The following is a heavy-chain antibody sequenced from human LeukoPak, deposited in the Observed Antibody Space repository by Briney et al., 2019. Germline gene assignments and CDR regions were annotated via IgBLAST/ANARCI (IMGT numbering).Heavy chain of an antibody. V-gene: IGHV5-51*01. CDR3: ARRIYYDSSGYGLDY. CDR2: IYPGDSDT. CDR1: GYSFTSYW. D-gene: IGHD3-22*01. Sequence: GESLKISCKGSGYSFTSYWIGWVRQMPGKGLEWMGIIYPGDSDTRYSPSFQGPVTISADKSISTAYLQWSSLKASDTAIYYCARRIYYDSSGYGLDYWGQGILVTVSS. J-gene: IGHJ4*02.